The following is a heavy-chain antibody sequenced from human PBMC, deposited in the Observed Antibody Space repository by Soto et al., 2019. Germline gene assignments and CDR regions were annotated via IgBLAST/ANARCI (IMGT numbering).Heavy chain of an antibody. CDR3: ARHRYSYGVYYFDY. CDR1: GGSMIGYD. Sequence: SLTCTVSGGSMIGYDWSWIGQPPGRGLEWIGFIYYAGSTKYNPSLNSRVTISVDTSKNQFSLTVTSVTAADTAVYYCARHRYSYGVYYFDYWGQGTLVTVSS. D-gene: IGHD5-18*01. J-gene: IGHJ4*02. V-gene: IGHV4-59*08. CDR2: IYYAGST.